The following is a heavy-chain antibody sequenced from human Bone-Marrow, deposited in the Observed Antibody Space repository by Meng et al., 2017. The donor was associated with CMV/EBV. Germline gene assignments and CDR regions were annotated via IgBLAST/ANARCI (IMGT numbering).Heavy chain of an antibody. J-gene: IGHJ4*02. D-gene: IGHD6-19*01. Sequence: VQVWWSGGGVVKPGRLLRTSCAASGFTFSSYAMHWVRQAPGKGLEWVAVISYDGSNKYYADSVKGRFTISRDNSKNTLYLQMNSLRAEDTAVYYCAREGGAVAGTIGYWGQGTLVTVSS. CDR1: GFTFSSYA. CDR3: AREGGAVAGTIGY. CDR2: ISYDGSNK. V-gene: IGHV3-30-3*01.